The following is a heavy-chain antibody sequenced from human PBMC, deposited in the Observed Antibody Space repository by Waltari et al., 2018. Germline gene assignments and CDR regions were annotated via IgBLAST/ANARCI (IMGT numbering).Heavy chain of an antibody. Sequence: EVQLVESGGGLVQPGRSLRLSCAASGFTFDDYAMHWVRQAPGKGLEWVSGISWNSGSIGYADSVKGRFTISRDNAKNSLYLQMNSLRADDTAVYYCARDTYYYGMDFWGQGTTVTVSS. V-gene: IGHV3-9*01. CDR3: ARDTYYYGMDF. J-gene: IGHJ6*02. CDR1: GFTFDDYA. CDR2: ISWNSGSI.